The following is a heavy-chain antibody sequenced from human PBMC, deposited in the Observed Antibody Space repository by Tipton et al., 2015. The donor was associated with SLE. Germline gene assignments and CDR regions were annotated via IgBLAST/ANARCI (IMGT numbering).Heavy chain of an antibody. Sequence: GSLRLSCAASGFTFTNAWMSWVRLAPGKGLEWIGRIKGQIDGGTTDYAAPLKDRFTISRDDSKNTLYLQINSLKTEDTAIYYCATTSGAGFWSATYYFDHWGQGTLVTVSS. D-gene: IGHD3-3*01. V-gene: IGHV3-15*01. CDR1: GFTFTNAW. J-gene: IGHJ4*02. CDR3: ATTSGAGFWSATYYFDH. CDR2: IKGQIDGGTT.